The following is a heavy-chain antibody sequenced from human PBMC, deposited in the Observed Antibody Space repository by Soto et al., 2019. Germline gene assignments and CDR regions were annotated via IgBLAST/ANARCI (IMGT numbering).Heavy chain of an antibody. J-gene: IGHJ5*02. CDR3: ARGRELAAIAFWFDP. CDR2: INPNSGGT. D-gene: IGHD2-2*01. Sequence: GASVKVSCKASGYTFTGYYMHWVRQAPGQGLEWMGWINPNSGGTNYAQKFQGWVTMTRDTSISTAYMELSRLRSDDTAGYYCARGRELAAIAFWFDPWGQGTLVTVSS. CDR1: GYTFTGYY. V-gene: IGHV1-2*04.